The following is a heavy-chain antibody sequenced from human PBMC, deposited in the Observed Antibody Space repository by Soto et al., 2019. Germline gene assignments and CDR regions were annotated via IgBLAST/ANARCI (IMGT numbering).Heavy chain of an antibody. CDR1: DGSFSSSTYY. Sequence: SETLSLTCTVSDGSFSSSTYYWGWIRQPPGKGLEWIGSIYYSGSTYYNPSLKSRVTISVDTSKNQFSLKLSSVTAADTAVYYCGLGYCSGGSCTLYYYYMDVWGKGTTVTVSS. CDR3: GLGYCSGGSCTLYYYYMDV. V-gene: IGHV4-39*01. D-gene: IGHD2-15*01. J-gene: IGHJ6*03. CDR2: IYYSGST.